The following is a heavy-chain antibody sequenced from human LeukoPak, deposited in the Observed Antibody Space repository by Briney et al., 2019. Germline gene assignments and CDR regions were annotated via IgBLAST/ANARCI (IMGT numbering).Heavy chain of an antibody. V-gene: IGHV3-21*01. CDR2: ISSSSSYI. D-gene: IGHD3-22*01. J-gene: IGHJ4*02. CDR1: GFTFSSYS. Sequence: GGSLRLSCAASGFTFSSYSMNWVRQAPGKGLEWVSSISSSSSYIYYADSVKGRFTISRDNAKNSLYLQMNSLRAEDTAVYYCARDTHYYDSSAAYWGQGTLVTVSS. CDR3: ARDTHYYDSSAAY.